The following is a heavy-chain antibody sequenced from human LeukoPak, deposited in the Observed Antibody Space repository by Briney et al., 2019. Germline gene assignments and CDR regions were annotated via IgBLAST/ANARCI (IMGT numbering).Heavy chain of an antibody. CDR1: GFTFSSYE. D-gene: IGHD3-10*01. CDR2: ISSSGSTI. CDR3: ASFKGGFGELLAYFDY. J-gene: IGHJ4*02. Sequence: GGSLRLSCAASGFTFSSYEMNWVRQAPGKGLEWVSYISSSGSTIYYADSVKGRFTISRDSAKNSLYLQMNSLRAEDTAVYYCASFKGGFGELLAYFDYWGQGTLVTVSS. V-gene: IGHV3-48*03.